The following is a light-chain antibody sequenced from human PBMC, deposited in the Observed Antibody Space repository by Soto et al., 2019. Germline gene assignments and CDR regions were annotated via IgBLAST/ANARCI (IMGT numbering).Light chain of an antibody. J-gene: IGKJ3*01. CDR1: QTVSDD. V-gene: IGKV3-15*01. CDR3: QQYHYCPAIT. CDR2: GAS. Sequence: EIVMTQSPATLFVSPGGRATLSCRASQTVSDDLAWYQQKPGQAPRLLIYGASTSATDIPARFSGGGSGTDFTLTICSLLSEDSSIYYSQQYHYCPAITFGAGTKVNI.